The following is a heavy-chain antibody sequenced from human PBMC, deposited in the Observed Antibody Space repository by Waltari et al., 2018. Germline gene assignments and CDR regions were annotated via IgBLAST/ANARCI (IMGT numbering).Heavy chain of an antibody. J-gene: IGHJ6*03. CDR2: FDPEDGET. Sequence: QVQLVQSGAEVKKPGASVKVSCKVSGYTLTELSMHWVRQAPGKGLGWMGGFDPEDGETIYAQKVQGRVTMTEDTSTDTAYMELSSLRSEDTAVYYCATLAPSIAARPGYYYYYMDVWGKGTTVTISS. CDR1: GYTLTELS. D-gene: IGHD6-6*01. V-gene: IGHV1-24*01. CDR3: ATLAPSIAARPGYYYYYMDV.